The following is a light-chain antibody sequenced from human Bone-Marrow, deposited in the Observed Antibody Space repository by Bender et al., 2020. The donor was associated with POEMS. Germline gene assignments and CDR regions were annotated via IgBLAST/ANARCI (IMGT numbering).Light chain of an antibody. CDR2: DTT. J-gene: IGLJ3*02. Sequence: QSDLTQPASVSGSPGQSVTVSCTGTTSDVGRYNLVSWYQQHPDKAPKVIIFDTTQRPAGVASRFSGSKSGNAASLTISGLQTEDEADYYCQSYDSRLKVVFGGGTKLTVL. CDR3: QSYDSRLKVV. V-gene: IGLV2-23*01. CDR1: TSDVGRYNL.